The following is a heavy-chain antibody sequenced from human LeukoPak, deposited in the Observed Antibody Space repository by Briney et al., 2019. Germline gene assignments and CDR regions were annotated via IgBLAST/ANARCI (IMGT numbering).Heavy chain of an antibody. CDR1: GGTFSSYA. CDR3: ARGPDYYGSGRQGDYYYYMDV. D-gene: IGHD3-10*01. CDR2: IIPILGIA. Sequence: ASVKVSCKASGGTFSSYAISWVRQAPGQGLEWMGRIIPILGIANYAQKFQGRVTITRNTSISTAYMELSSLRSEDTAVYYCARGPDYYGSGRQGDYYYYMDVWGKGTTVTVSS. V-gene: IGHV1-69*04. J-gene: IGHJ6*03.